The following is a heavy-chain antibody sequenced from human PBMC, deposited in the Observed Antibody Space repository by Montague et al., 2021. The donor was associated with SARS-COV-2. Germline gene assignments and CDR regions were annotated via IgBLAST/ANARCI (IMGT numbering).Heavy chain of an antibody. CDR3: ARREYSYGWGD. Sequence: SKTLSLTCTVTGGPISGSSDYWGWIRQSPGKGLEWIASVDYSGNTYYXPSLKSRLTISVDTSKNQFSLKLSSVTAADTALYYCARREYSYGWGDWGQGTLVTVSS. V-gene: IGHV4-39*01. D-gene: IGHD5-18*01. CDR2: VDYSGNT. CDR1: GGPISGSSDY. J-gene: IGHJ4*02.